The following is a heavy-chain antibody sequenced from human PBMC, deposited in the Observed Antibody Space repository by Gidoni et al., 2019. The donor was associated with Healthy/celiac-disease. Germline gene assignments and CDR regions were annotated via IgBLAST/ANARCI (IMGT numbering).Heavy chain of an antibody. CDR3: AKDLQMLYSGYDSHFDY. V-gene: IGHV3-23*01. Sequence: EVQLLESGGGLVQPGGSLRLSCAASGFTFSSYAMRWVRQAPGKGLDWVSDISGSGGSTYYADSVKGRFTISRDNSKNTLYLQMNSLRAEDTAVYYCAKDLQMLYSGYDSHFDYWGQGTLVTVSS. CDR2: ISGSGGST. CDR1: GFTFSSYA. D-gene: IGHD5-12*01. J-gene: IGHJ4*02.